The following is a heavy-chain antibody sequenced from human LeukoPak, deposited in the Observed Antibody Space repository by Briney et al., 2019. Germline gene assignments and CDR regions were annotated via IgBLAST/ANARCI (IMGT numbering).Heavy chain of an antibody. Sequence: GPSLRLFGAASGFTFRDAAMTWVRQAPRKGLELVSLISSSGANAYYADSVKGRFTISRDNSKNTLYLQMNNLRGEDTAEYYCAKDMELASWGQGTLVTVSS. V-gene: IGHV3-23*01. D-gene: IGHD1-26*01. CDR1: GFTFRDAA. CDR2: ISSSGANA. J-gene: IGHJ5*02. CDR3: AKDMELAS.